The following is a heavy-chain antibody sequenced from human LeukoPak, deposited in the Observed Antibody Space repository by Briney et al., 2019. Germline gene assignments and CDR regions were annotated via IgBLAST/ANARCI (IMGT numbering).Heavy chain of an antibody. J-gene: IGHJ6*03. CDR1: GFTFTWYT. CDR3: ARAGSIRYHYYYMDV. V-gene: IGHV3-30*01. CDR2: VSHDGSDK. Sequence: GRSLRLSCAASGFTFTWYTLHWVRQAPGKGLEWVAVVSHDGSDKYYADSVKGRFTISRDNSKNTPYLQMNSLRAEDTAVYYCARAGSIRYHYYYMDVWGKGTTVTVSS. D-gene: IGHD6-6*01.